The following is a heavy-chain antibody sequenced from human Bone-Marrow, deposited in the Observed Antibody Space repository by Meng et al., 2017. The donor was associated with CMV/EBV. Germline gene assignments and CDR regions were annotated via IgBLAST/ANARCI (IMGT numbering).Heavy chain of an antibody. CDR2: INPSGGST. D-gene: IGHD6-13*01. CDR1: GYTFTSYY. V-gene: IGHV1-46*01. CDR3: ARERVEQQLVSGTEGMDV. Sequence: ASVKVSCKASGYTFTSYYMHWVRQAPGQGFEWMGIINPSGGSTSYAQKFQGRVTMTRDTSTSTVYMELSSLRSEDTAVYYCARERVEQQLVSGTEGMDVWGPGNTVTVSS. J-gene: IGHJ6*02.